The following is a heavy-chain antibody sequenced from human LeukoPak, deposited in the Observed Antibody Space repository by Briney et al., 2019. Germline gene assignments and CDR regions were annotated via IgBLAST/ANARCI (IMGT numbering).Heavy chain of an antibody. CDR1: GYTFTGYY. CDR3: ARDPRHSYGSGSHDY. D-gene: IGHD3-10*01. J-gene: IGHJ4*02. CDR2: INPNSGGT. V-gene: IGHV1-2*02. Sequence: ASVKVSCKASGYTFTGYYMHWVRQAPGQGLEWMGWINPNSGGTNYAQKFQGRVTMTRATSVSTAYMELSRLRSDDTAVYYCARDPRHSYGSGSHDYWGQGTLVTVSS.